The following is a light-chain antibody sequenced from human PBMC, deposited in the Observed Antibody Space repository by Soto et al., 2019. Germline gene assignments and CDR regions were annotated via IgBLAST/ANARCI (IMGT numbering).Light chain of an antibody. CDR2: GAS. Sequence: EHVPTQPPGLLWLSATHTGCVCPRASQSISSSFLAWYQQKPGQAARLLIYGASSRATGIPDRFSGTGSETDFTLTISRLEPEDFAVYYCQQYDNSPITFGQGTRLEIK. CDR1: QSISSSF. J-gene: IGKJ5*01. V-gene: IGKV3-20*01. CDR3: QQYDNSPIT.